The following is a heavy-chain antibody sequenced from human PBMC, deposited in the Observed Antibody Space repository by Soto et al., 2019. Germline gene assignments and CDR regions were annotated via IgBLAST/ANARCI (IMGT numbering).Heavy chain of an antibody. CDR3: ARFVWFCSSDHRDLHSYPARRSPDL. J-gene: IGHJ2*01. D-gene: IGHD6-25*01. CDR1: GDKFTNYW. Sequence: PGESLKISCKGSGDKFTNYWIGWVRQMPGQGLEWVGVIYAGDSDTRYSPSFQGQVTISADKSISTAYLQWSSLKASDTAMYYCARFVWFCSSDHRDLHSYPARRSPDL. V-gene: IGHV5-51*01. CDR2: IYAGDSDT.